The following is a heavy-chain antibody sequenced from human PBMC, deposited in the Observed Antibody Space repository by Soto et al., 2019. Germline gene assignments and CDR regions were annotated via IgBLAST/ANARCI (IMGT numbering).Heavy chain of an antibody. CDR1: GFTFDDYA. CDR3: VKDSYADFHRVMSTAEYFFDY. V-gene: IGHV3-9*01. J-gene: IGHJ4*01. Sequence: GGSLRLCCTASGFTFDDYAMHWVRPGPGRGLEWVSGITWNSGKIAYADSVKGRFTIARDDDNNSLYLQMNSLRPEDTALYYCVKDSYADFHRVMSTAEYFFDYWGHGTLVTVSS. D-gene: IGHD2-2*01. CDR2: ITWNSGKI.